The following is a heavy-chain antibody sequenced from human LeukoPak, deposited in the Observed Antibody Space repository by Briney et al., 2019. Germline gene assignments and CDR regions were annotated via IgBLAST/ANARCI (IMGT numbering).Heavy chain of an antibody. CDR3: ARPGWDILTGYSDYYFDY. V-gene: IGHV4-39*01. Sequence: SETLSLTCTVSGGSISSSSYYWGWIRQPPGKGLEWIGSIYYSGSTYYNPSLKSRVTISVDTSKNQVSLKLSSVTAADTAVYYCARPGWDILTGYSDYYFDYWGQGTLVTVSS. D-gene: IGHD3-9*01. CDR2: IYYSGST. J-gene: IGHJ4*02. CDR1: GGSISSSSYY.